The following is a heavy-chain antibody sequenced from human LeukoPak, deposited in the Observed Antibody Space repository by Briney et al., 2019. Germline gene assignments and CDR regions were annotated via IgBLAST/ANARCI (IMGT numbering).Heavy chain of an antibody. CDR2: IYTSGST. D-gene: IGHD1-26*01. V-gene: IGHV4-61*02. Sequence: SETLSLTCTVSGGSISSGSYYWSWIRQPAGKGLEWIGRIYTSGSTNYNPSLKSRVTISVDTSKNQFSLKLSSVTAADTAVYYCARDNSVGATKDWGQGTLVTVSS. J-gene: IGHJ4*02. CDR3: ARDNSVGATKD. CDR1: GGSISSGSYY.